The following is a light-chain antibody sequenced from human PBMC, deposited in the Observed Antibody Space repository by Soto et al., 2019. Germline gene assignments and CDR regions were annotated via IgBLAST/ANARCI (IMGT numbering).Light chain of an antibody. Sequence: DIQMPQSPSSLSASVGARVTLTCRASQSISSYLNWYQQKPGKAPKLLIYAAPSLQRGVPSRFSGSGSGTDFTLTISSLQPEDFATYYCQQRDSTPITFGQGTRLESK. CDR3: QQRDSTPIT. CDR2: AAP. V-gene: IGKV1-39*01. J-gene: IGKJ5*01. CDR1: QSISSY.